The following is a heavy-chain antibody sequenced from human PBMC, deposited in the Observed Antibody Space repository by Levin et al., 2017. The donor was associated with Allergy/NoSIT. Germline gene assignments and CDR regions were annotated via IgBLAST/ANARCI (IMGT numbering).Heavy chain of an antibody. J-gene: IGHJ6*03. D-gene: IGHD2-2*01. Sequence: PGESLKISCKASGYTFKNYGISWVRQAPGQGLEWMGWISTHNGNTNYAQSFQGRVTMTPETSTSTADMELRSLISDDTAVYYCARFVVTPVSYFYMDVWGKGTTVTVSS. V-gene: IGHV1-18*01. CDR3: ARFVVTPVSYFYMDV. CDR1: GYTFKNYG. CDR2: ISTHNGNT.